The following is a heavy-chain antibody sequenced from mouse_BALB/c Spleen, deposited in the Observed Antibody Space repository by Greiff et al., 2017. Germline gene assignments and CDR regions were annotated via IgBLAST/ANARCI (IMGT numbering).Heavy chain of an antibody. Sequence: VQLQQSGPELVKPGASVKISCKASGYAFSSSWMNWVKQRPGQGLEWIGRIYPGDGDTNYNGKFKGKATLTADKSSSTAYMQLSSLTSVDSAVYFCARDGPYGTLYYYAMDYWGQGTSVTVSS. CDR2: IYPGDGDT. D-gene: IGHD2-1*01. CDR3: ARDGPYGTLYYYAMDY. J-gene: IGHJ4*01. CDR1: GYAFSSSW. V-gene: IGHV1-82*01.